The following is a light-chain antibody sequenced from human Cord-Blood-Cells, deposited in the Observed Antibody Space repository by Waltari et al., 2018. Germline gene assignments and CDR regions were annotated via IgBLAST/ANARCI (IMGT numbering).Light chain of an antibody. V-gene: IGKV4-1*01. CDR3: QQYYSLLT. CDR1: QSVLYSSNNKNY. Sequence: DIVMTQSPDPLAGSLGERAIIHCKSSQSVLYSSNNKNYLAWYQQKPGQPPKLLIYWASTRESGVPDRFSGSGSGTDFTLTISSLQAEDVAVYYCQQYYSLLTFGPGTKVDIK. CDR2: WAS. J-gene: IGKJ3*01.